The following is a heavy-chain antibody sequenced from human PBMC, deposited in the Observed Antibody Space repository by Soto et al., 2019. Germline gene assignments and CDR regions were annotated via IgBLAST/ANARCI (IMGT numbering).Heavy chain of an antibody. CDR2: INTDGSST. V-gene: IGHV3-74*01. CDR3: ARATGSYGGAFDI. Sequence: VQLVESGGGLVQPGGSLRLSCAASGFTFSNYWMHWVRQAPGEGLVWVSRINTDGSSTSYADSVKGRFTISRDNAKNMLYLQMNSLRAEDTTVYYCARATGSYGGAFDIWGQGTMVTVSS. CDR1: GFTFSNYW. J-gene: IGHJ3*02. D-gene: IGHD1-26*01.